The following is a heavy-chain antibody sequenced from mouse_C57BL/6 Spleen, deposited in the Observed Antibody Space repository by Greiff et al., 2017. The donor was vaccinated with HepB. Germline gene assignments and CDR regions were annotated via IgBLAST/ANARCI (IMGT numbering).Heavy chain of an antibody. J-gene: IGHJ4*01. V-gene: IGHV1-50*01. CDR3: AREGSNYRYYAMDY. CDR1: GYTFTSYW. CDR2: IDPSDSYT. D-gene: IGHD2-1*01. Sequence: QVQLQQSGAELVKPGASVKLSCKASGYTFTSYWMQWVKQRPGQGLEWIGEIDPSDSYTNYNQKFKGKATLTVDTSSSTAYMQLSSLTSEDSAVYYCAREGSNYRYYAMDYWGQGTSVTVSS.